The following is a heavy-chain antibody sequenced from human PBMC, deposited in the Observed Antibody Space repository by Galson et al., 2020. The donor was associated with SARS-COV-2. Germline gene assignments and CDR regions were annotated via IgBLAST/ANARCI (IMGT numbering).Heavy chain of an antibody. V-gene: IGHV1-18*04. CDR3: AGTPNCSGGSCYFLSPLSGMDV. J-gene: IGHJ6*02. D-gene: IGHD2-15*01. CDR2: ISTYNGNT. CDR1: GYTFTSYG. Sequence: ASVKVSCKASGYTFTSYGISWVRQAPGQGLEWMGWISTYNGNTNYAQKLQGRVTMTTDTSTSTAYMELRSLRSDDTAVYYCAGTPNCSGGSCYFLSPLSGMDVWGQGTTATVSS.